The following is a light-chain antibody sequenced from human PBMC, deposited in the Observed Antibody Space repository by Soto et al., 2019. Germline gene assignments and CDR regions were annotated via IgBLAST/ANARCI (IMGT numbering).Light chain of an antibody. J-gene: IGLJ1*01. CDR1: SSNIGGNS. V-gene: IGLV1-51*01. CDR2: DDN. Sequence: QSALTQRPSVSAAPGQKVTISCSGGSSNIGGNSVSWYQQLPGTAPKLLIYDDNKRPSGIPDRFSGSKSGTSATLGITGFQTGDEADYYCGSWDSSLSAYVFGTGTKV. CDR3: GSWDSSLSAYV.